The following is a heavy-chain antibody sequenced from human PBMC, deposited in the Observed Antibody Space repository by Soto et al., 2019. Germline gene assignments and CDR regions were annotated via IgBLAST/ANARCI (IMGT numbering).Heavy chain of an antibody. CDR3: ASWRLQGFDP. CDR2: IWYDGSNK. V-gene: IGHV3-33*01. D-gene: IGHD4-4*01. CDR1: GFTFSSYG. Sequence: QVQLVESGGGVVQPGRSLRLSCAASGFTFSSYGMHWVRQAPGKGLEWVAVIWYDGSNKYYADSVKGRFTISRDNSKNTLYLQINSLEAEDTAVYYCASWRLQGFDPWGQGTLVTVSS. J-gene: IGHJ5*02.